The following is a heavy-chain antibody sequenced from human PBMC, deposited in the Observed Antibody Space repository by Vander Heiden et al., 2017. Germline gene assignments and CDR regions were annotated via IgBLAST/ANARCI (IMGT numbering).Heavy chain of an antibody. CDR3: ARVSSTWLDY. V-gene: IGHV3-72*01. J-gene: IGHJ4*02. CDR2: SRNKDNGYTT. CDR1: GFTFSDHY. D-gene: IGHD2-2*01. Sequence: EVQLMESGGGLVQPGGSLRLSCAASGFTFSDHYMDWVRQAPGKGLEWVGRSRNKDNGYTTEYAASVKGRFTISRDESKNSLYLKMNSLKSEDTAVYYCARVSSTWLDYWGQGTLVTVSS.